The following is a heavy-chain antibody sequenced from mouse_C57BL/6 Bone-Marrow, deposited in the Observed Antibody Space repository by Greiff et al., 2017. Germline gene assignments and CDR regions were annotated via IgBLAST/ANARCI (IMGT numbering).Heavy chain of an antibody. J-gene: IGHJ3*01. D-gene: IGHD2-12*01. CDR2: IYPGDGDT. CDR1: GYAFSSSW. Sequence: QVQLQQSGPELVKPGASVKISCKASGYAFSSSWMNWVKQRPGKGLEWIGRIYPGDGDTNYNGKFKGKATLTADKSSSTAYMQLSSLTSEDSAVYFCARSRPIYYSICAYWGQGTLVTVSA. CDR3: ARSRPIYYSICAY. V-gene: IGHV1-82*01.